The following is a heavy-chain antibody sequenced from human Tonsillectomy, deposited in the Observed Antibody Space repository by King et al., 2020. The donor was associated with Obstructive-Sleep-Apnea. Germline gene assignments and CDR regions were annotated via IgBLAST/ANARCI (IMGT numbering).Heavy chain of an antibody. CDR2: IKQDGSEK. CDR3: ARVVLGRSGSGSDHYLDY. Sequence: QLVQSGGGLVQPGGSLRLSCAAPGFTFSRYWMTWVRQAPGKGLEWVANIKQDGSEKYYVDSVKGRSTISRDNGKNSLYLQMNSLRVDDTAVYHCARVVLGRSGSGSDHYLDYWGQGTLVTVSA. V-gene: IGHV3-7*03. D-gene: IGHD3-22*01. CDR1: GFTFSRYW. J-gene: IGHJ4*02.